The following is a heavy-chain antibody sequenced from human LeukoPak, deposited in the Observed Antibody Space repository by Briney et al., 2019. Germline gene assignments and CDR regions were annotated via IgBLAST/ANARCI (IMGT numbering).Heavy chain of an antibody. J-gene: IGHJ4*02. Sequence: PGGSLTLSCAASGLTLSNFPMHWVRQAPGKGLEWVALIQDDGATTNYADSVRGRFTISRDNSTSTVYLQMNSLKPDDTAVYYCATQSITLVVVISPFYYCGQGTLVTVSS. D-gene: IGHD3-22*01. CDR3: ATQSITLVVVISPFYY. V-gene: IGHV3-30*02. CDR1: GLTLSNFP. CDR2: IQDDGATT.